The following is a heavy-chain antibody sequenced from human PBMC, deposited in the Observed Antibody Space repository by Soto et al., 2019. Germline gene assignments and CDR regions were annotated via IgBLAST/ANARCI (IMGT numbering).Heavy chain of an antibody. V-gene: IGHV1-69*13. CDR1: GGTFSSYA. D-gene: IGHD3-22*01. CDR2: IIPIFGTA. J-gene: IGHJ3*02. CDR3: AREGSDSNDAFDI. Sequence: ASVKVSCKASGGTFSSYAISWVRQAPGQGLEWMGGIIPIFGTANYAQKFQGRVTITADESTSTAYMELSSLRSEDTAVYYCAREGSDSNDAFDIWGQGTMVTVSS.